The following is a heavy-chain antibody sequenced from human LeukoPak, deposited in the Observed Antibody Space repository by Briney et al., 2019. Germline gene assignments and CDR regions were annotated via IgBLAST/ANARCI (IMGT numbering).Heavy chain of an antibody. J-gene: IGHJ5*02. CDR2: VSGDGTAR. D-gene: IGHD3-10*01. Sequence: PGGSPRLSCAASGFTSSSYWMHWVRQVPGKGLVWVSRVSGDGTARNYADSVKGRFTISRDDAKNTVDLQMNSLRGEDTAVYYCVRGRGSYGWFDPWGQGTLVTVSS. V-gene: IGHV3-74*01. CDR1: GFTSSSYW. CDR3: VRGRGSYGWFDP.